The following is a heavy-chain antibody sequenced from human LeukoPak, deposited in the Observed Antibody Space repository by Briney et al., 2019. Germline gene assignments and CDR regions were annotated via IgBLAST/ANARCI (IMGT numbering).Heavy chain of an antibody. CDR3: AKAMTSVVTPGAS. Sequence: GGSLRLSCAASGFNFSNHAMSWVRQASGKGLEWVSVISGSGGSTYYADSGKGRFTISRDNSKNTLYLQMNSLRAEDTAVYYCAKAMTSVVTPGASWGQGTLVTVSS. J-gene: IGHJ5*02. CDR2: ISGSGGST. CDR1: GFNFSNHA. V-gene: IGHV3-23*01. D-gene: IGHD4-23*01.